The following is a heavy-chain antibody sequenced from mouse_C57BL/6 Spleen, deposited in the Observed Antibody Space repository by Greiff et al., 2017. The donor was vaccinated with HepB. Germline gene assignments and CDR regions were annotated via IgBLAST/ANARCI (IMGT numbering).Heavy chain of an antibody. V-gene: IGHV1-69*01. CDR1: GYTFTSYW. J-gene: IGHJ4*01. CDR2: IDPSDSYT. CDR3: ATKLGSYAMDY. D-gene: IGHD4-1*01. Sequence: VQLQESGAELVMPGASVKLSCKASGYTFTSYWMHWVKQRPGQGLEWIGEIDPSDSYTNYNQKFKGKSTLTVDKSSSTAYMQLSSLTSEDSAVYYCATKLGSYAMDYWGQGTSVTVSS.